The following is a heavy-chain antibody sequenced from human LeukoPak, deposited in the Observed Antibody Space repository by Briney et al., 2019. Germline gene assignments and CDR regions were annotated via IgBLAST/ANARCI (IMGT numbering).Heavy chain of an antibody. J-gene: IGHJ4*02. CDR1: GGTFSSYA. Sequence: SVKVSCKAAGGTFSSYAISWVRQAPGQGLEWMGGIIPIFGTANYAQKFQGRVTITADESTSTAYMELSSLRSEDTAVYYCARGYSSGWYSDYWGQGTLVTVSS. CDR3: ARGYSSGWYSDY. V-gene: IGHV1-69*13. CDR2: IIPIFGTA. D-gene: IGHD6-19*01.